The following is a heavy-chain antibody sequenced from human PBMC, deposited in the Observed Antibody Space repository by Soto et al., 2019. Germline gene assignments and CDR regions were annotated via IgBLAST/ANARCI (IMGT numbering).Heavy chain of an antibody. J-gene: IGHJ5*02. CDR2: ISSSSSYI. V-gene: IGHV3-21*01. Sequence: VSLRLSCAASGFTFSSYSMNWVRQAPGKGLEWVSSISSSSSYIYYADSVKGRFTISRDNAKNSLYLQMNSLRAEDTAVYYCARGRTRASTRGTPACFDTWGQGTLVTVSS. CDR1: GFTFSSYS. D-gene: IGHD1-1*01. CDR3: ARGRTRASTRGTPACFDT.